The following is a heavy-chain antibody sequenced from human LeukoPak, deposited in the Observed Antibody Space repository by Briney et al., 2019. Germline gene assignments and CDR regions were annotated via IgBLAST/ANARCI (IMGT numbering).Heavy chain of an antibody. CDR2: IYYSGST. D-gene: IGHD2-2*01. J-gene: IGHJ6*02. V-gene: IGHV4-31*03. CDR1: GGSISSGGYY. CDR3: ARDRKYQPNYYYYYGMGV. Sequence: PSQTLSLTCTVSGGSISSGGYYWSWIRQHPGKGLEWIGYIYYSGSTNYNPSLKSRVTISVDTSKNQFSLKLSSVTASDTAVYYCARDRKYQPNYYYYYGMGVWGQGTTVTVSS.